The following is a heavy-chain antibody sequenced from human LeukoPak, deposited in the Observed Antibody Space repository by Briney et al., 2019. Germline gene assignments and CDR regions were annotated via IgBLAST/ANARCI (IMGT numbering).Heavy chain of an antibody. CDR2: ITGSGDTT. CDR3: AKDYSNIPAPANPLFDY. CDR1: GFTFSSYA. J-gene: IGHJ4*02. Sequence: GGSLRLSCAASGFTFSSYAMSWVRQAPGKGPEWVSGITGSGDTTFYADSVKGRFTISRDNSDNTLYLQMNSLRAEDTALYYCAKDYSNIPAPANPLFDYWGQGTLVTVSS. V-gene: IGHV3-23*01. D-gene: IGHD6-13*01.